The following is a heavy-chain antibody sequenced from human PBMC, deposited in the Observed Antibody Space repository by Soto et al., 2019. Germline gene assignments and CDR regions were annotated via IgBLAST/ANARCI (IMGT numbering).Heavy chain of an antibody. CDR2: IYHSGST. Sequence: PSETLSLTCAVSGGSISSGGYSWSWIRQPPGKGLEWIEYIYHSGSTYYNPSLKSRVTISVDRSKNQFSLKLSSVTAADTAVYYCARAIAAAGSWFDPWGQGTLVTVSS. J-gene: IGHJ5*02. V-gene: IGHV4-30-2*01. CDR3: ARAIAAAGSWFDP. D-gene: IGHD6-13*01. CDR1: GGSISSGGYS.